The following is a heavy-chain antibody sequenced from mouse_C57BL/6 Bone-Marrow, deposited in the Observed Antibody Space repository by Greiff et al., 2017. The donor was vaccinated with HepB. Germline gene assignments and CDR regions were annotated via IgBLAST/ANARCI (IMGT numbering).Heavy chain of an antibody. Sequence: DVHLVESGGGLVQPGGSLKLSCAASGFTFSDYYMYWVRQTPEKRLEWVAYISNGGGSTYYPDTVKGRFTISRDNAKNTLYLQMSRLKSEDTAMYYCARHTATVVFDYWGQGTTLTVSS. D-gene: IGHD1-1*01. J-gene: IGHJ2*01. CDR2: ISNGGGST. V-gene: IGHV5-12*01. CDR1: GFTFSDYY. CDR3: ARHTATVVFDY.